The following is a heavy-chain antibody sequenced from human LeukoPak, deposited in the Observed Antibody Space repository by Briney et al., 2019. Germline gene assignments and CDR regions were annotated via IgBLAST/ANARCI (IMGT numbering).Heavy chain of an antibody. Sequence: VKVSCKASGGTFSSYAISWVRQAPGQGLEWMGRIIPILGIANYAQKFQGRVTITADKSTSTAYMELSSLRSEDAAVYYCASDFPSLTGYPIDYWGQGTLVTVSS. J-gene: IGHJ4*02. CDR3: ASDFPSLTGYPIDY. CDR2: IIPILGIA. D-gene: IGHD3-9*01. CDR1: GGTFSSYA. V-gene: IGHV1-69*04.